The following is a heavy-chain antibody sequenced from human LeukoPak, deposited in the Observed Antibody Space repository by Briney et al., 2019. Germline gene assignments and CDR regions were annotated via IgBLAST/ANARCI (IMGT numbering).Heavy chain of an antibody. Sequence: SETLSLTCTVSGGSISGHCWSWIRQSPGRGLEWIGYIYYSGNTNYNPSLKSRVTISVDPSKNQFSLKLSSVTAADTAVYYCARARRDYVWGSYRPTFFYFDYWGQGTLVTVSS. D-gene: IGHD3-16*02. J-gene: IGHJ4*02. CDR2: IYYSGNT. CDR3: ARARRDYVWGSYRPTFFYFDY. CDR1: GGSISGHC. V-gene: IGHV4-59*11.